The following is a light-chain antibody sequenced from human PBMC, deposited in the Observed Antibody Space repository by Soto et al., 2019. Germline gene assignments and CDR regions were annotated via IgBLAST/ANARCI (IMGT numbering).Light chain of an antibody. J-gene: IGLJ1*01. Sequence: QSALTQPRSESGSPGQSVTISCTGTSSNVGGYNYVSWYQQHPGKAPKLMISDVTNRPSGVPDRFSGSKSGNTASLTISGLQPEDEADYYCCSYAGTYIHYVFGSGTKVTVL. CDR2: DVT. CDR3: CSYAGTYIHYV. V-gene: IGLV2-11*01. CDR1: SSNVGGYNY.